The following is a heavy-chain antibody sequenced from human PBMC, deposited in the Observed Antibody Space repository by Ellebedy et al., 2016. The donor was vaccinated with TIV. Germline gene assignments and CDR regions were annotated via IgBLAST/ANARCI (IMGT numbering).Heavy chain of an antibody. V-gene: IGHV4-39*01. Sequence: SETLSLTXTVSGGSISPSSYYWGWICQPPGKGLEWIGSIYYSGSTYYNPSLKSRVTISVDTSKNQFSLKLSSVTAADTAVYYCARAGITMIVVVIKGAFDIWGQGTMVTVSS. J-gene: IGHJ3*02. CDR3: ARAGITMIVVVIKGAFDI. CDR1: GGSISPSSYY. D-gene: IGHD3-22*01. CDR2: IYYSGST.